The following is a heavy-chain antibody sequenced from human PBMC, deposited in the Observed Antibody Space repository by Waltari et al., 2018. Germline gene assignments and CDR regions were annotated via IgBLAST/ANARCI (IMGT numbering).Heavy chain of an antibody. Sequence: QVQLVQSGAEVKKPGSSVKVSCKASGGTFSSYAISWVRQAPGQGLEWMGGIIPIFGTANYAQKFQGRVTITADESTSTAYMELSSLRSEDTAVYYCARGIPRMKVGRYSGSWYRVHQNWFDPWGQGTLVTVSS. V-gene: IGHV1-69*13. D-gene: IGHD6-13*01. CDR3: ARGIPRMKVGRYSGSWYRVHQNWFDP. CDR1: GGTFSSYA. CDR2: IIPIFGTA. J-gene: IGHJ5*02.